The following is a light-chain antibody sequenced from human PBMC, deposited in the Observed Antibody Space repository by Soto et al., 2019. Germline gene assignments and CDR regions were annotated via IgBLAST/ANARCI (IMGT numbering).Light chain of an antibody. CDR3: QKYNSALTWT. CDR2: GAS. V-gene: IGKV1-27*01. Sequence: DTQMTQSPSSLSASVGDRVTITCRASQGISNYLAWYQQKPGKVPSLLIYGASTLQSGVPSRFSGSGSGTDFTLTISILQPEDVATYYCQKYNSALTWTFGQGTKVDIK. CDR1: QGISNY. J-gene: IGKJ1*01.